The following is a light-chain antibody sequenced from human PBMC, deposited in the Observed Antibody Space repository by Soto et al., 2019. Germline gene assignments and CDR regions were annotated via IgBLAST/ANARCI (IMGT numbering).Light chain of an antibody. CDR3: QQYDNIPLT. V-gene: IGKV1-33*01. Sequence: DIQMTQSPSSLSASVGDRVIITCQASQDIKKYLNWYQQKPGKAPKLLIYETSNLETGVPSRFSGSGSGTDFTFTISTLQSEDLATYYCQQYDNIPLTFGPGTSGYQ. J-gene: IGKJ3*01. CDR1: QDIKKY. CDR2: ETS.